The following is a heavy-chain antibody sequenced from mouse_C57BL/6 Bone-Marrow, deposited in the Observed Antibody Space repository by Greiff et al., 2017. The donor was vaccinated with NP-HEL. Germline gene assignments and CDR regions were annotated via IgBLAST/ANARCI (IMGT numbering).Heavy chain of an antibody. J-gene: IGHJ1*03. CDR3: ARDWPFYFDV. V-gene: IGHV1-50*01. CDR2: IDPSDSYT. CDR1: GYTFTSYW. Sequence: QVQLQQPGAELVKPGASVKLSCKASGYTFTSYWMQWVKQRPGQGLEWIGEIDPSDSYTNYNQKFKGKATLTVDTSSSTAYMQLSSLTSEDSAVYYCARDWPFYFDVWGTGTTVTVSS.